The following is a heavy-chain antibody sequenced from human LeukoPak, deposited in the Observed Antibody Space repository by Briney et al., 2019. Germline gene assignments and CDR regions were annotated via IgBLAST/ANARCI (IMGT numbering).Heavy chain of an antibody. CDR2: INPNSGGT. D-gene: IGHD4-17*01. CDR1: GYTFTGYY. V-gene: IGHV1-2*02. Sequence: PGASVKVSCKASGYTFTGYYMHWVRQAPGQGLEWMGWINPNSGGTNYAQKFQGRVTMTRDTSISTAYMELSRLRSDDTAVYYCARGGPHDYGDHGDWFDPWGQGTLVTVSS. J-gene: IGHJ5*02. CDR3: ARGGPHDYGDHGDWFDP.